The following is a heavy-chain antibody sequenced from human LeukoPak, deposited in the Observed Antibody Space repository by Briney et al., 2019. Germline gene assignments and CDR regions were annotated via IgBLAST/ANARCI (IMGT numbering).Heavy chain of an antibody. V-gene: IGHV3-33*01. CDR1: GFTFSNYG. CDR2: IWYDGSYK. J-gene: IGHJ5*02. D-gene: IGHD6-13*01. CDR3: ARDTLIAGPKTGTVTRIGWFDP. Sequence: PGGSLRLSCAVSGFTFSNYGMHWVRQAPGKGLEWVAVIWYDGSYKSYADSVKGRFTISRDNSKNTLFLQMNSLRADDTAVYYCARDTLIAGPKTGTVTRIGWFDPWGQGTLVTVSS.